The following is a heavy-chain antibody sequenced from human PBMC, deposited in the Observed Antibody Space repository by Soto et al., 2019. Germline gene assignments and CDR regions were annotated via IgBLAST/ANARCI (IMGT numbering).Heavy chain of an antibody. CDR2: IYHSGTT. CDR3: ARHISVPRTRGFDY. Sequence: QVQLQESGPGLVKPSGTLSLTCAVSGGSISTNWWSWVRQPPGKGLEWIGEIYHSGTTNYNPSLRSRVTISRGESKNLSSLDLTSVEAADTAVYYCARHISVPRTRGFDYWGQGTLVTVSS. D-gene: IGHD2-21*01. J-gene: IGHJ4*02. V-gene: IGHV4-4*02. CDR1: GGSISTNW.